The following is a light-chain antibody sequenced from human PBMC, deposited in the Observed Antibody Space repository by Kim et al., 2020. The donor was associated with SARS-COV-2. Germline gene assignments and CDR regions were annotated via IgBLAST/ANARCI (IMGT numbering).Light chain of an antibody. CDR3: QQSYIATYT. Sequence: DIQMTQSPSSLSASVGDRVTITCRASQNIHIYLNWYQQKPGKAPNLLIHATSTLESGVPSRFSGSRSGTTLTLTNSSLRPEDCATYYCQQSYIATYTFGQETKL. V-gene: IGKV1-39*01. CDR2: ATS. CDR1: QNIHIY. J-gene: IGKJ2*01.